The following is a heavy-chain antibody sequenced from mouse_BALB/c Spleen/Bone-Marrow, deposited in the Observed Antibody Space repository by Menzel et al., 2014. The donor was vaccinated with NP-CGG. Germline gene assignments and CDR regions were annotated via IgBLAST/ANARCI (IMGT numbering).Heavy chain of an antibody. J-gene: IGHJ3*01. CDR3: SRDYCGTAWFAY. CDR2: IDPASGDT. CDR1: GFKFKDTH. Sequence: EVQLQQSGAELVKPGASVKLSCTASGFKFKDTHMHWVKQRPEQGLEWIGRIDPASGDTKYDPKFQGKAAITGDTSSNTAYLQLSSLTSEDTAVYYCSRDYCGTAWFAYWGQGTLVTVSA. V-gene: IGHV14-3*02. D-gene: IGHD2-1*01.